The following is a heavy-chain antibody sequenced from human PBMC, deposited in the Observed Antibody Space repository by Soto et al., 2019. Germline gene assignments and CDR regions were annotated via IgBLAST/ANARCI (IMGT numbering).Heavy chain of an antibody. D-gene: IGHD2-15*01. CDR1: GFSLSTSGVG. J-gene: IGHJ3*02. CDR3: AHRRGPLYCSGGSCYTFDAFDI. CDR2: IYWDDDK. V-gene: IGHV2-5*02. Sequence: QITLKESGPTLVKPTQTLTLTCTFSGFSLSTSGVGVGWIRQPPGKALEWLALIYWDDDKRYSPSLKSRLTITKDTSKNQVVLTMTNMDPVDTATYYCAHRRGPLYCSGGSCYTFDAFDIWGKGTMVTVSS.